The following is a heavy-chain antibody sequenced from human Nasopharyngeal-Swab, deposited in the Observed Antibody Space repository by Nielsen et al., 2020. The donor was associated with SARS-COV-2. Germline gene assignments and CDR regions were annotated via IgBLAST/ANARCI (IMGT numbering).Heavy chain of an antibody. V-gene: IGHV4-59*12. CDR2: IYYSGST. CDR3: ARATYYGDYPLDY. CDR1: GGSISNSY. J-gene: IGHJ4*02. D-gene: IGHD4-17*01. Sequence: SETLSLTCTVSGGSISNSYWSWIRQPPGKGLEWIGYIYYSGSTNYNPSLKGRVTISVDTSKNKFSLKLSSVTAADTAVYYCARATYYGDYPLDYWGQGTLVTVSS.